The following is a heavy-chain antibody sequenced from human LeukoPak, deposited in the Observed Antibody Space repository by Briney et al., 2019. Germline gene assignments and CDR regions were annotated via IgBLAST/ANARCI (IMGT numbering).Heavy chain of an antibody. Sequence: PSETLSLTCTVSGGSISTYYWSWFRQPPGKGLEWIGYIYYSGYTNYIPSLKSRVTISLDTSKNQFSLSLSSVTAADTAVYYCARAYSSSWPPNYYYYYYMDVWGKGTTVTVSS. V-gene: IGHV4-59*01. CDR1: GGSISTYY. D-gene: IGHD6-13*01. CDR2: IYYSGYT. J-gene: IGHJ6*03. CDR3: ARAYSSSWPPNYYYYYYMDV.